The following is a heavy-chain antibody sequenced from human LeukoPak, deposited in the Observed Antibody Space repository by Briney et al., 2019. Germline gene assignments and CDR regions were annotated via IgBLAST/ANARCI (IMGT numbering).Heavy chain of an antibody. CDR3: ARARALFDY. CDR1: RFTFSSYG. J-gene: IGHJ4*02. Sequence: VQPGRSLRLSCAASRFTFSSYGMHWVRQAPGKGLEWVAVIWYDGSNKYYADSVKGRFTISRDNSKNTLYLQMNSLRAEDTAVYYCARARALFDYWGQGTLVTVSS. V-gene: IGHV3-33*01. CDR2: IWYDGSNK.